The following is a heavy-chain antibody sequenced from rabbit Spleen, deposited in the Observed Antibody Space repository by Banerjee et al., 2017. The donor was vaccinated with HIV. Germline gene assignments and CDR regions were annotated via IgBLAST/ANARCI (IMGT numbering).Heavy chain of an antibody. J-gene: IGHJ4*01. CDR3: VREVAGRFSL. V-gene: IGHV1S47*01. D-gene: IGHD4-1*01. CDR2: IDPFFGTT. Sequence: QEQLEESGGGLVRPEGSLTLTCTASGFSLDNNYVMRWVRQAPGKGLEWIGYIDPFFGTTYYASWVNGRFTISSHNAQNTLYLQLNSLTAADTATYFCVREVAGRFSLWGPGTLVTVS. CDR1: GFSLDNNYV.